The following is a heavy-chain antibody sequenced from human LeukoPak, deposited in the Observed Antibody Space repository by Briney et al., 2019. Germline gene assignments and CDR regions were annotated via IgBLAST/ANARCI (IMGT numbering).Heavy chain of an antibody. J-gene: IGHJ2*01. V-gene: IGHV2-5*02. Sequence: SGPTLVKPTQTLTLTCTFSGFSLSTSGVGVGWIRQPPGKALEWLALIYWDDDKRYSPSLKSRLTITKDTSKNQVVLTMTNMDPVDTATYYCAHIRALYWYFDLWGRGTLSLSPQ. CDR1: GFSLSTSGVG. CDR2: IYWDDDK. CDR3: AHIRALYWYFDL.